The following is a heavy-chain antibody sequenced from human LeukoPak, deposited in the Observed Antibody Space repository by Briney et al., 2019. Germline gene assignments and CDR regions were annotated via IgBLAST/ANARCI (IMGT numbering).Heavy chain of an antibody. CDR3: AREAERSVVTSYYYGMDV. CDR1: GYTFTSYG. Sequence: GASVKVSCKASGYTFTSYGISWVRQAPGQGLEWMGWISAYNGNTNYAQKLQGRVTMTTDTSTSTAYMELRSLRSDDTAVYYCAREAERSVVTSYYYGMDVWGQGTTVTVSS. D-gene: IGHD4-23*01. V-gene: IGHV1-18*01. J-gene: IGHJ6*02. CDR2: ISAYNGNT.